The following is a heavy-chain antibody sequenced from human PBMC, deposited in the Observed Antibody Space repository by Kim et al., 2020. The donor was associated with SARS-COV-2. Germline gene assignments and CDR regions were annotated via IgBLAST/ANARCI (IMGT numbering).Heavy chain of an antibody. CDR2: INTITGNP. Sequence: ASVKVSCKASGYTFTTYAMNWVRQAPGQGLEWMGWINTITGNPTYAQGFTGRFVFSLDTSVSTAYLQISSLKAEDTAVYYCARDRSTVYSGYNYGVDYWGQGTLVTVSS. D-gene: IGHD5-12*01. CDR3: ARDRSTVYSGYNYGVDY. V-gene: IGHV7-4-1*02. J-gene: IGHJ4*02. CDR1: GYTFTTYA.